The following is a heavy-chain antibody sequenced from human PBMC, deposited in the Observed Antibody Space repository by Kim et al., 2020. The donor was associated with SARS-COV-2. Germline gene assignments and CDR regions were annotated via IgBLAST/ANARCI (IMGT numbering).Heavy chain of an antibody. CDR3: ASTNSLSY. V-gene: IGHV3-7*01. CDR2: IRHDGSEK. CDR1: GFSFSSYW. Sequence: GGSLRLSCAASGFSFSSYWMNWVRQAPGKGLEWVANIRHDGSEKNYVDSVKGRFTISRDNAKNSLFLQMNSLRDDDTAVYYCASTNSLSYWGQGTLITVS. D-gene: IGHD1-7*01. J-gene: IGHJ4*02.